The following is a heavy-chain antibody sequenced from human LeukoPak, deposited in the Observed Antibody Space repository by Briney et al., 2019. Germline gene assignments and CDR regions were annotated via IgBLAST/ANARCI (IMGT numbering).Heavy chain of an antibody. CDR1: GFTVSAYA. CDR2: IYDDNT. V-gene: IGHV3-23*01. CDR3: AARKVRGVWFYLDY. Sequence: GRSLRLSCAASGFTVSAYAMAWVRQAPGKGLEWVSTIYDDNTYYADSVKGRFAISTDNSKNTLYLQMNSLRVEDTAVYFCAARKVRGVWFYLDYWGQGTLVTVSS. D-gene: IGHD3-10*01. J-gene: IGHJ4*02.